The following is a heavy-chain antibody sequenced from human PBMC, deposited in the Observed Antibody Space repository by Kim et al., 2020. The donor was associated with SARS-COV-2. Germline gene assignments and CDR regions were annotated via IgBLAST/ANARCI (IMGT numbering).Heavy chain of an antibody. D-gene: IGHD3-22*01. Sequence: YADSVKGRFTISRDNSKNTLYLQMNSLRAEDTAVYYCAKEVHSYSSEVDIWGQGTMVTVSS. V-gene: IGHV3-23*01. CDR3: AKEVHSYSSEVDI. J-gene: IGHJ3*02.